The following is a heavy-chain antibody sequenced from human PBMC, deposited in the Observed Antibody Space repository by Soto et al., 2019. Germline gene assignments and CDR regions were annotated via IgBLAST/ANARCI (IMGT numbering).Heavy chain of an antibody. D-gene: IGHD1-26*01. CDR3: ARSSGTYPPSRYYYGLDV. Sequence: QVQLVQSGPEVKKPGASVKVSCKASGYTFTSYGFSWVRQAPGQGLEWMGWISAHNGDTIYAQKFQDRITMTTDTSTITAYLELRSLKSGDTAVFYCARSSGTYPPSRYYYGLDVWGQGTTVTVSS. J-gene: IGHJ6*02. CDR2: ISAHNGDT. CDR1: GYTFTSYG. V-gene: IGHV1-18*01.